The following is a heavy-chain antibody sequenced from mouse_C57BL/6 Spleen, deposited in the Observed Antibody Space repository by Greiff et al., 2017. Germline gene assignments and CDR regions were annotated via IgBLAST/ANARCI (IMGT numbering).Heavy chain of an antibody. CDR1: GYTFTRYW. CDR2: IDPNSGGT. D-gene: IGHD1-1*01. CDR3: ARERGTTVVAPYYFDY. V-gene: IGHV1-72*01. J-gene: IGHJ2*01. Sequence: QVQLQQPGAELVKPGASVKLSCKASGYTFTRYWMHWVKQRPGRGLEWIGRIDPNSGGTKYNEKFKSKATLTVDKPSSTAYMQLSSLTSEDSAVYYCARERGTTVVAPYYFDYWGKGTTLTVSS.